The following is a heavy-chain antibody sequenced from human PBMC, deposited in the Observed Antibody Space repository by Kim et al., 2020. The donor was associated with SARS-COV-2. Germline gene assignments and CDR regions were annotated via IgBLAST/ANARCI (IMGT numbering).Heavy chain of an antibody. Sequence: SGPTLVKPTQTLTLTCTFSGFSLTTREMCVTWIRQPPGKALEWLARIDWDNDKFYSTSLKTRLTISRDTSKNQVVLTMTNMDPVDTATYHCARRRGARQQGGYFDYWGQGTLVTVSS. CDR2: IDWDNDK. D-gene: IGHD2-15*01. J-gene: IGHJ4*02. CDR3: ARRRGARQQGGYFDY. V-gene: IGHV2-70*17. CDR1: GFSLTTREMC.